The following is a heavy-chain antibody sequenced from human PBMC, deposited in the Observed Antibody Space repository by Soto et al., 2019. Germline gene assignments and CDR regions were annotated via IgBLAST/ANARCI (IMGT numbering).Heavy chain of an antibody. CDR3: VRGPYYGLYYFDS. J-gene: IGHJ4*02. Sequence: QVLLVESGGGVVQPGTSLRLSCAASGFTIGSYGMHWVRQAPGKGLEWVAGLWYDGDDKYYGDSVKGRLTISRDNSRNTLYLQMNSLRAEDTAVYYCVRGPYYGLYYFDSWGQGTPVTVSS. V-gene: IGHV3-33*01. CDR1: GFTIGSYG. D-gene: IGHD3-10*01. CDR2: LWYDGDDK.